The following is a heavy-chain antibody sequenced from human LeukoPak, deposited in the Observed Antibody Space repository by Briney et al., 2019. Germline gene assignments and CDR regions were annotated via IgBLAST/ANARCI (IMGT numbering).Heavy chain of an antibody. V-gene: IGHV4-59*01. D-gene: IGHD1-1*01. CDR1: GGSISPYY. Sequence: SETLSLTCTVSGGSISPYYWSWVRQTPGKGLEWIGYILYSGTTTNYNPSLKRRVTISVDTSKNKFSLKLSSVTAADTAVYYCARVGYWNDLVYWGQGTLVTVSS. CDR2: ILYSGTTT. J-gene: IGHJ4*02. CDR3: ARVGYWNDLVY.